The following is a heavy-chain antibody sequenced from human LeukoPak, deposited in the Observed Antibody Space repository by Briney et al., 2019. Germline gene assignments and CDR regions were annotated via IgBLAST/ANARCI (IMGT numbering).Heavy chain of an antibody. Sequence: GGSLRLSCAASGFTFSSNWMSWVRQAPGKGLEWVANIKQDGSEEYYVDSVKGRFTISRDNAKNSLYLQMNSLRAEDTAVYYCARERAFDYWGQGTLVTVSS. CDR3: ARERAFDY. CDR2: IKQDGSEE. CDR1: GFTFSSNW. J-gene: IGHJ4*02. V-gene: IGHV3-7*01.